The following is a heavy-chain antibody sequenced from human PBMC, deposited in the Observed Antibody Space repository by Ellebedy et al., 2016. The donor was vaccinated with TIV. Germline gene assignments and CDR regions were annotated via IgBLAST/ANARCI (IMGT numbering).Heavy chain of an antibody. CDR2: IIPIFGTA. Sequence: SVKVSXXASGGTFSSYAISWVRQAPGQGLEWMGGIIPIFGTANYAQKFQGRVTITADESTSTAYMELSSLRSEDTAVYYCARDSVGATGYFDYWGQGTLVTVSS. J-gene: IGHJ4*02. CDR3: ARDSVGATGYFDY. D-gene: IGHD1-26*01. V-gene: IGHV1-69*13. CDR1: GGTFSSYA.